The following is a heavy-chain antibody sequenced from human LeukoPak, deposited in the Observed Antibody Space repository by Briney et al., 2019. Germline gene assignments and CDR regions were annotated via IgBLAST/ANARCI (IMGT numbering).Heavy chain of an antibody. CDR3: ARGDVDCSGGSCYFDY. CDR2: INPSGGST. V-gene: IGHV1-46*01. D-gene: IGHD2-15*01. Sequence: ASVKVSCKASGYTFTSYYMHWVRQAPGQGLEWMGIINPSGGSTSYAQKFQGRVTMTRDTSTSTVYMELSSLRSEDTAVYYCARGDVDCSGGSCYFDYWGQGTLVAVSS. CDR1: GYTFTSYY. J-gene: IGHJ4*02.